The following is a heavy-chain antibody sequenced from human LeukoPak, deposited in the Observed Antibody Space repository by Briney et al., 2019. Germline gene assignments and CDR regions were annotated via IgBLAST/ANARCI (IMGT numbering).Heavy chain of an antibody. CDR1: GDSISRSDSY. V-gene: IGHV4-39*01. D-gene: IGHD3-22*01. J-gene: IGHJ1*01. CDR2: IYYSGRT. Sequence: PSETLSLTCSVSGDSISRSDSYWDWIRQPPGKGLEWIGTIYYSGRTYYSPSLNSRVPMSVDTSSKQFSLNLRSVTAADTAVYYCARRRYYDGSGYLEWGQGTLLSVSS. CDR3: ARRRYYDGSGYLE.